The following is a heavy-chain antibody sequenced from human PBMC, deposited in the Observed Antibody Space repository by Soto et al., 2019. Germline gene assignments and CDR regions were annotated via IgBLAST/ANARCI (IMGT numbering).Heavy chain of an antibody. CDR1: GFTFSSYG. CDR2: ISYDGSNK. J-gene: IGHJ4*02. Sequence: QVQLVESGGGVIQPGRSLRLSCAASGFTFSSYGMHWVRQAPGKGLEWVAVISYDGSNKYYADSVKGRFTISRDNSKNTLYLQMNSLRAEDTAVYYCAKGSSSFFDYWGQGTLVTVSS. V-gene: IGHV3-30*18. D-gene: IGHD6-6*01. CDR3: AKGSSSFFDY.